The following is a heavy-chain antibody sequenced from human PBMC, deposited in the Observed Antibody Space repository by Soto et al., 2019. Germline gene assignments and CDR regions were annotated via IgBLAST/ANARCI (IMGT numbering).Heavy chain of an antibody. CDR2: ISSSSSYI. D-gene: IGHD3-10*01. J-gene: IGHJ6*03. CDR1: GFTFSSYS. CDR3: ARDTTMVRGFMDV. V-gene: IGHV3-21*01. Sequence: GGSLRLSCAASGFTFSSYSMNWVRQAPGKGLEWVSSISSSSSYIYYADSVKGRFTISRDNAKNSLYLQMNSLRAEDTAVYYCARDTTMVRGFMDVWGKGTTVTVSS.